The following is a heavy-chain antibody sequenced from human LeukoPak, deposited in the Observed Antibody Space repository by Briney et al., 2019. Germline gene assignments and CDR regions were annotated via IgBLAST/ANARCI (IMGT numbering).Heavy chain of an antibody. CDR2: ISGSGGST. CDR3: AKDLSGYSSGCLDY. Sequence: GGSLRLSCAASGFTFSSYAMSWVRQAPGKGLEWVSAISGSGGSTYYADSVKGRFTISRDNSKNTLYLQMNSLRAEDTAVYYCAKDLSGYSSGCLDYWGQGTLVTASS. D-gene: IGHD6-19*01. CDR1: GFTFSSYA. J-gene: IGHJ4*02. V-gene: IGHV3-23*01.